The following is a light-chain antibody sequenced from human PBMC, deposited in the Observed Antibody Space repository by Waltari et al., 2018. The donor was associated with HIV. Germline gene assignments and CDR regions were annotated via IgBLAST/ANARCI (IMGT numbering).Light chain of an antibody. CDR2: GVS. CDR1: SSDVGLYDL. J-gene: IGLJ3*02. CDR3: SSLTVSGTLV. V-gene: IGLV2-14*01. Sequence: QSALTQPASVSGSPGQSITLSCTGTSSDVGLYDLVSWYRQQPGKAPQLLMYGVSYRPAGISFRVVGFKSARQTAALTISGLQAEDEGDYYCSSLTVSGTLVFGGGTKLTVL.